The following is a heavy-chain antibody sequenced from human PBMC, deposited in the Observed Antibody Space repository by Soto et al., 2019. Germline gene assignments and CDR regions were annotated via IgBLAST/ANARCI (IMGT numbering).Heavy chain of an antibody. CDR1: GYTLTELS. Sequence: ASVKVSCKVSGYTLTELSMHWVRQAPGKGLEWMGGFDPEDGETIYAQKFQGRVTMTEDTSTDTAYMELSSLRSEDTAVYYCAARITIFGVASGNWFDPWGQGTLVTVSS. CDR3: AARITIFGVASGNWFDP. J-gene: IGHJ5*02. V-gene: IGHV1-24*01. CDR2: FDPEDGET. D-gene: IGHD3-3*01.